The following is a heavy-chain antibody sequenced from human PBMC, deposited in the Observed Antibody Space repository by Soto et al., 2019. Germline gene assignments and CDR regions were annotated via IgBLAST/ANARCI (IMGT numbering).Heavy chain of an antibody. CDR2: INPSGGST. Sequence: QVQLVQSGAEVKKPGASVKVSCKASGYTFTSYYMHWVRQAPGQGLEWMGIINPSGGSTSYAQKFQGGVTMTRDTSTSKVYRELSSLRSEDTAVYYCARGGAAALRGGDWFDPWGQGTLVTVSS. CDR1: GYTFTSYY. CDR3: ARGGAAALRGGDWFDP. D-gene: IGHD6-13*01. V-gene: IGHV1-46*01. J-gene: IGHJ5*02.